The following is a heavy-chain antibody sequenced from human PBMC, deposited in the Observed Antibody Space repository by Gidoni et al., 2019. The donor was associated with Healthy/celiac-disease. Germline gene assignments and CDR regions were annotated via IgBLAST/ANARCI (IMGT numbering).Heavy chain of an antibody. CDR3: ARGLRITMVRGNTPDV. Sequence: QVQLQQWGAGLLKPSETLSLTCAVYGGSFSGYYWSWIRQPPGKGLEWIGEINHSGSTNYNPSLKSRVTISVDTSKNQFSLKLSSVTAADTAVYYCARGLRITMVRGNTPDVWGKGTTVTVSS. CDR1: GGSFSGYY. D-gene: IGHD3-10*01. CDR2: INHSGST. J-gene: IGHJ6*04. V-gene: IGHV4-34*01.